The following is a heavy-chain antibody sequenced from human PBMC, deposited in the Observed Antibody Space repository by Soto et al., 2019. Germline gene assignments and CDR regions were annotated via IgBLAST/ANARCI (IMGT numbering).Heavy chain of an antibody. J-gene: IGHJ4*02. D-gene: IGHD1-1*01. Sequence: PSETLSLTCTVSCGSISGYYWSWIRQPAGKGLEWIGRIYFSGSTNYNPSLKSRVSMSVDTSRNRFSLNLSSVTAADTAVYYCARGGGSTVDYWGPGTLVTVSS. CDR3: ARGGGSTVDY. CDR2: IYFSGST. CDR1: CGSISGYY. V-gene: IGHV4-4*07.